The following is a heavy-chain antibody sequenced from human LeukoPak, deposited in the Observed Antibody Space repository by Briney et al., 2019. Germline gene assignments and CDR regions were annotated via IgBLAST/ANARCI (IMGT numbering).Heavy chain of an antibody. CDR1: GFTFSTYG. CDR3: ARDDGEAGGTTDY. Sequence: GGSLRLSCAASGFTFSTYGMHWVRQAPGKGLEWVAFIRYDGSNKYYADSVKGRFTISRDNAKNSLYLQMNSLRAEDTALYYCARDDGEAGGTTDYWGQGTLVTVSS. J-gene: IGHJ4*02. CDR2: IRYDGSNK. D-gene: IGHD4-11*01. V-gene: IGHV3-30*02.